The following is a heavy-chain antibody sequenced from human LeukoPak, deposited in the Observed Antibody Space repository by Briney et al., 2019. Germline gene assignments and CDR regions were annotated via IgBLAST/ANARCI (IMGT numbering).Heavy chain of an antibody. V-gene: IGHV3-7*01. J-gene: IGHJ4*02. Sequence: GGSLRLSCAASGFTVSNNYMSWVRQAPGKGLEGVANIKQDGSEKYYVDSVKGRFTISRGNAKNSLYLQLNSLRAEDTAVYYCARLSYSSGWYVPNDYWGQGTLVTVSS. CDR2: IKQDGSEK. CDR1: GFTVSNNY. D-gene: IGHD6-19*01. CDR3: ARLSYSSGWYVPNDY.